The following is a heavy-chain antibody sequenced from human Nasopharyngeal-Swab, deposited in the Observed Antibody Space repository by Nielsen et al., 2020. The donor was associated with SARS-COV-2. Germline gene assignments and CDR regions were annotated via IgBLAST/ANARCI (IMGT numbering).Heavy chain of an antibody. CDR3: ASPYQGVIDYYGMDV. CDR2: INAGNGNT. Sequence: ASVKVSCKASGYTFTSYAMHWVRQAPGQRLEWMGWINAGNGNTKYSQKIQGRVIITRDTSASTAYMELSSLRSEDTAVYYCASPYQGVIDYYGMDVWGQGTTVTVSS. V-gene: IGHV1-3*01. J-gene: IGHJ6*02. D-gene: IGHD3-10*01. CDR1: GYTFTSYA.